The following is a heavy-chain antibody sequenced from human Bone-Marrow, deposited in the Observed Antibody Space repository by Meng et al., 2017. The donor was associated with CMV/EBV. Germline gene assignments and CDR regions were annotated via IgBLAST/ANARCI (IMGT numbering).Heavy chain of an antibody. CDR1: GFTFDDYA. D-gene: IGHD3-22*01. CDR2: ISWNSGSI. CDR3: AKGYYYDSSGLFDY. Sequence: SLKISCAASGFTFDDYAMHWVRQAPGKGLEWVSGISWNSGSIGYADSVKGRFTISRDNAKNSLYLQMNSLRAEDMALYYCAKGYYYDSSGLFDYCGQGTLVTVSS. V-gene: IGHV3-9*03. J-gene: IGHJ4*02.